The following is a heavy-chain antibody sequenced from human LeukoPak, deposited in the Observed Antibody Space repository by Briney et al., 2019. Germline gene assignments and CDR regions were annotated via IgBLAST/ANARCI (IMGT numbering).Heavy chain of an antibody. CDR1: GFTFSSYG. Sequence: PGGSLRLSCAASGFTFSSYGMHWVRQAPGKGLEWVAVISYDGSNKYYADSVKGRFTISRDNSKNTLYLQMNSLRAEDTAVYCCAKYDSSGTLFDYWGQGTLVTVSS. D-gene: IGHD3-22*01. CDR3: AKYDSSGTLFDY. J-gene: IGHJ4*02. CDR2: ISYDGSNK. V-gene: IGHV3-30*18.